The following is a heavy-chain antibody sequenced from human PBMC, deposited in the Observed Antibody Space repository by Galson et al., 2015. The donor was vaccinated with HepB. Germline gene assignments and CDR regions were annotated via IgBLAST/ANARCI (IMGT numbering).Heavy chain of an antibody. D-gene: IGHD2-15*01. CDR2: ISYDGSNK. Sequence: SLRLSCAASGFTFSSYAMHWVRQAPGKGLEWVAVISYDGSNKYYADSVKGRFTISRDNSKNTLYLQMNSLRAEDTAVYYCARDRVDCSGGSCYTPRYGMDVWGQGTTVTVSS. J-gene: IGHJ6*02. CDR3: ARDRVDCSGGSCYTPRYGMDV. CDR1: GFTFSSYA. V-gene: IGHV3-30-3*01.